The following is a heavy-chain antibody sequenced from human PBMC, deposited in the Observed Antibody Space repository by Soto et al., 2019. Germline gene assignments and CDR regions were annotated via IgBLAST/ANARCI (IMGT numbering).Heavy chain of an antibody. D-gene: IGHD1-20*01. V-gene: IGHV5-51*01. Sequence: GESLKISCKVSGYSFVNYWIGWVRQMPGKGLEWMGIIYPADSDTRYSPSFQGQVTISADKSINTAYRQWRRLQASDTATYYCARSRIIGMTWSFDYWGQGTRVTVSS. CDR3: ARSRIIGMTWSFDY. CDR1: GYSFVNYW. J-gene: IGHJ4*02. CDR2: IYPADSDT.